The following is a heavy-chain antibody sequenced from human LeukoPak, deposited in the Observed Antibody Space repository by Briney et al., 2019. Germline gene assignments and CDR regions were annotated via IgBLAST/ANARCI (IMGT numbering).Heavy chain of an antibody. D-gene: IGHD3-9*01. CDR2: IYYTGST. V-gene: IGHV4-39*01. Sequence: SETLSLTCTVSGGSVSSTEFYWGWIRQPPGKGLQWIGNIYYTGSTYYNPSLNSRVTMSVHTSQSQISLKMTSVTAADTAVYYCARLSKGRYFDYIFDYWGQGTLVTVSS. CDR3: ARLSKGRYFDYIFDY. J-gene: IGHJ4*02. CDR1: GGSVSSTEFY.